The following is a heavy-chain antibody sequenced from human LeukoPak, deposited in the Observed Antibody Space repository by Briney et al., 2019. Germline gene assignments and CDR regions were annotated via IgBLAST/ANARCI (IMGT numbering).Heavy chain of an antibody. V-gene: IGHV4-34*01. CDR2: INHSGST. D-gene: IGHD6-13*01. J-gene: IGHJ6*03. CDR1: GGSFSGYY. Sequence: SETLSLTCAVYGGSFSGYYWSWIRQPPGKGLEWIGEINHSGSTSYNPSLKSRVTISVDTSKNQFSLKLSSVTAADTAVYYCARVLITTYSSSWYTNYYYYMDVWGKGTTVTVSS. CDR3: ARVLITTYSSSWYTNYYYYMDV.